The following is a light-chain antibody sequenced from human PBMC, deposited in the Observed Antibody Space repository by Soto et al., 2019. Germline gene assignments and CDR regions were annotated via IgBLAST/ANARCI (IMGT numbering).Light chain of an antibody. CDR1: SSDVGGYNY. Sequence: QSVLTQPASVSGSPGQSITISCTGTSSDVGGYNYVSWYQQHPGKAPKLMIYDVSNRPSGVSNLFSGSKSGNTASLTISGPQAEDEADYYCSSYTSSGTVVFGGGTKLTVL. CDR2: DVS. V-gene: IGLV2-14*01. J-gene: IGLJ2*01. CDR3: SSYTSSGTVV.